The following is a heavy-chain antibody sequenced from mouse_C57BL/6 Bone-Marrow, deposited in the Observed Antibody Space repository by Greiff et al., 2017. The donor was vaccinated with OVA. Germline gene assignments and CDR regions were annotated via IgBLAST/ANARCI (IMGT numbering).Heavy chain of an antibody. D-gene: IGHD2-5*01. CDR1: GYSITSYY. J-gene: IGHJ4*01. V-gene: IGHV3-8*01. Sequence: EVKLMESGPGLAKPSQTLSLTCSVTGYSITSYYWNWIRKFPGNKLEYMAYISYSGSTYYNPSLKSRLFITRDTSKNQYYLQLNSVTTEDTATYYCARHCSNLYYAMDYWGQGTSVTVSS. CDR2: ISYSGST. CDR3: ARHCSNLYYAMDY.